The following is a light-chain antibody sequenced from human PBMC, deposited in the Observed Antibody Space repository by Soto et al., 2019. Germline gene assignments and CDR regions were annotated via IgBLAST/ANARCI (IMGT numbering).Light chain of an antibody. J-gene: IGLJ2*01. CDR2: EVI. V-gene: IGLV2-14*01. CDR1: SSDLGAYDF. Sequence: QSALTQPASVSGSPGQSITISCTGTSSDLGAYDFVSWYQQHPGKAPKLLIYEVINRPSGVSNRFSGSKSGSTASLTISGLQAEDEADYYCTSYTSASILVGGGTKLTVL. CDR3: TSYTSASIL.